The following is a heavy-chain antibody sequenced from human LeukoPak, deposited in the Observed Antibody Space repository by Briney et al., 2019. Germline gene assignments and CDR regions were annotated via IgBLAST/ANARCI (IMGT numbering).Heavy chain of an antibody. CDR3: ARDPSYYDSSTLDAFDI. V-gene: IGHV1-18*01. D-gene: IGHD3-22*01. CDR2: ISAYNGNT. CDR1: GYTFTSYG. Sequence: ASVKVSCKASGYTFTSYGISWVRQAPGQGLEWMGWISAYNGNTNYAQKLRGRVTMTTDTSTSTAYMELRSLRSDDTAVYYCARDPSYYDSSTLDAFDIWGQGTMVTVSS. J-gene: IGHJ3*02.